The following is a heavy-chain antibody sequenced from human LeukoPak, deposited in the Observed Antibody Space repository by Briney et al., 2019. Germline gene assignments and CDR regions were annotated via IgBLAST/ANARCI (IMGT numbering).Heavy chain of an antibody. V-gene: IGHV3-23*01. J-gene: IGHJ6*02. Sequence: GGSLRLSCAASGLTFSNAWMSWVRQAPGKGLEWVSAISGSGGSTYYADSVKGRFTISRDNSKNTLYLQMNSLRAEDTAVYYCAKIVVPAASRYYYYGMDVWGQGTTVTVSS. CDR2: ISGSGGST. CDR3: AKIVVPAASRYYYYGMDV. D-gene: IGHD2-2*01. CDR1: GLTFSNAW.